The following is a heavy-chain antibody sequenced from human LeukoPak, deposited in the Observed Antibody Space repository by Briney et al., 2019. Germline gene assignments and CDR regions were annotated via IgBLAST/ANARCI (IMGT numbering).Heavy chain of an antibody. D-gene: IGHD3-10*01. V-gene: IGHV3-11*04. Sequence: GGSLRLSCAASGFTFSDYYMSWIRQAPGKGLECVSYITSNSSFKYYADSVKGRFTISRDNVKNSLYLQMNSLRAEDTAVYYCASERRGWAAGSGPDGFEIWGQGTMVTVSS. CDR3: ASERRGWAAGSGPDGFEI. CDR1: GFTFSDYY. J-gene: IGHJ3*02. CDR2: ITSNSSFK.